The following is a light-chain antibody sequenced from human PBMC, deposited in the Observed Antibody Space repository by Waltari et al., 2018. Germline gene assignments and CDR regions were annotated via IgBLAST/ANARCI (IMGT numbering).Light chain of an antibody. CDR1: QSLLHSDGRAR. J-gene: IGKJ1*01. CDR2: EVS. Sequence: IVMTLAPLSLSVTPGQPASMSCKSSQSLLHSDGRARLYWYVQKPGQSPQLLIHEVSNRFSGVTDRFSGSGSGTDFTLKISRVEAEDVGVYFCMQNIQLPTFGQGTKVEIE. CDR3: MQNIQLPT. V-gene: IGKV2D-29*02.